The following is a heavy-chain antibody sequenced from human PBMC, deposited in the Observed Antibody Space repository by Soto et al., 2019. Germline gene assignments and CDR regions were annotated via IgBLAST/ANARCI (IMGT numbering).Heavy chain of an antibody. Sequence: SVKVSCKASGGTFSSYAISWVRQAPGQGLEWMGGIIPIFGTANYAQKFQGRVTITADESTSTAYMELSSLRSEDTAVYYCASSGTVLDSSGYYSAFDPWGQGTLVTVSS. CDR2: IIPIFGTA. J-gene: IGHJ5*02. CDR3: ASSGTVLDSSGYYSAFDP. V-gene: IGHV1-69*13. CDR1: GGTFSSYA. D-gene: IGHD3-22*01.